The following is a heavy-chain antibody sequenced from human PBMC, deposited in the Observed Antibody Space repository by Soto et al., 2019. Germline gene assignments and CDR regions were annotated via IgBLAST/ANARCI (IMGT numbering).Heavy chain of an antibody. CDR3: ARDRSFSVVPLGWYDP. D-gene: IGHD2-2*01. J-gene: IGHJ5*02. V-gene: IGHV4-4*02. Sequence: QVQLQESGPGLVKPSGTLSLTCAVSSGSISSSNWWSWVRQHPGKGLEWIGEIYHSGSTNYNPSLNRRVTTSVYKSKNPFSLKLSSVTAAETAEYYCARDRSFSVVPLGWYDPWGQGTLVTVSS. CDR1: SGSISSSNW. CDR2: IYHSGST.